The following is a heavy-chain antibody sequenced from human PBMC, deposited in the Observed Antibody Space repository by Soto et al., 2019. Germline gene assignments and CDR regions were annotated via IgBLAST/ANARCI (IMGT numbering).Heavy chain of an antibody. Sequence: PSETLSLTCAGYGGSFSGYYWSWIRQPPGKGLEWIGEINHSGSTNYNPSLKSRVTISVDTSKNQFSLKLSSVTAADTAVYYCARGVVPAAIKYYYGMDVWGQGTTVTVSS. J-gene: IGHJ6*02. CDR2: INHSGST. CDR3: ARGVVPAAIKYYYGMDV. D-gene: IGHD2-2*01. V-gene: IGHV4-34*01. CDR1: GGSFSGYY.